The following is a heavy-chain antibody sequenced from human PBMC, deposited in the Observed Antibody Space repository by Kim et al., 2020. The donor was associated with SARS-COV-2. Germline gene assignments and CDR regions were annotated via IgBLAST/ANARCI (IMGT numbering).Heavy chain of an antibody. D-gene: IGHD6-19*01. CDR2: FDPEDGET. J-gene: IGHJ5*02. V-gene: IGHV1-24*01. Sequence: ASVKVSCKVSGYTLTELSMHWVLQAPGKGLDWMGGFDPEDGETIYALKFQGRVTMTEDTSTDTAYMELSSLRSEDTAVYYCATAPAVAGTGWWFDPWGQGTLVTVSS. CDR1: GYTLTELS. CDR3: ATAPAVAGTGWWFDP.